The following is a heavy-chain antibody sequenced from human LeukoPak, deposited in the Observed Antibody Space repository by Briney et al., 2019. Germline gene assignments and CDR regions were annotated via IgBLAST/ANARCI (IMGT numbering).Heavy chain of an antibody. D-gene: IGHD4-17*01. J-gene: IGHJ4*02. CDR2: IKQDGSEK. Sequence: GGSLRPSCAASGFTFSTYWMTWVRQAPGKGLEWVANIKQDGSEKYYVDSVKGRFTISRDNAKNSLYLQMNSLRADDTAVYYCARDSGDYVFDYWGQGTLVTVSS. CDR3: ARDSGDYVFDY. CDR1: GFTFSTYW. V-gene: IGHV3-7*05.